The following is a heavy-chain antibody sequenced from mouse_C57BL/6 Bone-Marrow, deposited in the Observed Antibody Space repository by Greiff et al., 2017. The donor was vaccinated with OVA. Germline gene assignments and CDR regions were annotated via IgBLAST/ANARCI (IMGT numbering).Heavy chain of an antibody. CDR2: IDPSDSYT. V-gene: IGHV1-69*01. D-gene: IGHD2-4*01. CDR1: GYTFTSYW. Sequence: VQLQQPGAELVMPGASVKLSCKASGYTFTSYWMHWVKQRPGQGLEWIGEIDPSDSYTNYNQKFKGKSTLTVDNSSSTAYMQLISLTSEDSAVFYCARDDYDVYYAMDYWGQGTSVTVSS. CDR3: ARDDYDVYYAMDY. J-gene: IGHJ4*01.